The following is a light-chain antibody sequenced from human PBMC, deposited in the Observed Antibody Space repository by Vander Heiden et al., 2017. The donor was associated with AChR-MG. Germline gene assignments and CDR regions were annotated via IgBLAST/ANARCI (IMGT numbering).Light chain of an antibody. CDR3: QPYGGSQVYI. Sequence: EIVLTQHPGTLSLSPGERTTLSCRASQSDSYNSLVWYQQKPGQAPRILIYGASSRDTGIPDRFSGNGCGTEFTLTVTRMEPEDFAVYYCQPYGGSQVYIYGLGTKL. CDR1: QSDSYNS. CDR2: GAS. J-gene: IGKJ2*01. V-gene: IGKV3-20*01.